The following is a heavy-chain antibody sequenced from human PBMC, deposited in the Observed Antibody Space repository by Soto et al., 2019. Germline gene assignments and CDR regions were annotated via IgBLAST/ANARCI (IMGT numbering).Heavy chain of an antibody. V-gene: IGHV3-33*01. CDR3: ARDGGTYYFDY. Sequence: QVQLVESGGGVVQPGRSLKLSCAASGFSFSNYVMHWVRQAPGKGLEWVALVWHDGSEGYYEDAVKGRFSISRDNYKNTLFLQMNSLRVEDTAVSYCARDGGTYYFDYWGQGTLVTVSS. CDR1: GFSFSNYV. J-gene: IGHJ4*02. D-gene: IGHD1-1*01. CDR2: VWHDGSEG.